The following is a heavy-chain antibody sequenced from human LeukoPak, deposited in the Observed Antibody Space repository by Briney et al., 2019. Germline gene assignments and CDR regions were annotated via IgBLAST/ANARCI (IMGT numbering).Heavy chain of an antibody. V-gene: IGHV3-7*01. Sequence: QPGGSLRLSCAAPGFTFNSYWMTWVRQAPGKGVERVANINQDGSEKYYVDSVKGRFTVSRDNAKNSLYLQMHSLGAEDTAVYYCPIDQKYYSYMHVWGKGTTVTVSS. CDR3: PIDQKYYSYMHV. CDR1: GFTFNSYW. CDR2: INQDGSEK. J-gene: IGHJ6*03.